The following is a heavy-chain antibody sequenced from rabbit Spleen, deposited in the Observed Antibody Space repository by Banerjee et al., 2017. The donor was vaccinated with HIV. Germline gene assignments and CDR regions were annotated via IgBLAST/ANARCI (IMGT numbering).Heavy chain of an antibody. CDR1: GFSFSSNHY. CDR3: ARDLPDIIGWNFGF. D-gene: IGHD1-1*01. J-gene: IGHJ3*01. V-gene: IGHV1S45*01. Sequence: QEQLVESGGGLVQPEGSLTLTCTASGFSFSSNHYMCWVRQAPGKGLEWIACIDAGSSGFTYFASWAKGRFTCSKTSSTTVTLQMTSLTAADTATYFCARDLPDIIGWNFGFWGPGTLVTVS. CDR2: IDAGSSGFT.